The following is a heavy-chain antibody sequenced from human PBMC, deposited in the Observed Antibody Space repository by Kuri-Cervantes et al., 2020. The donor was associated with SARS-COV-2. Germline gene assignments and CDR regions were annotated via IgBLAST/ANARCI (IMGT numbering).Heavy chain of an antibody. CDR2: ISAYNGNT. D-gene: IGHD2-2*01. Sequence: ASVKVSCKASGYTFTSYGISWVRQAPGQGLEWMGWISAYNGNTNYAQKLQGRVTMTTDTSTSTAYMELSSLRSEDTAVYYCARGRQIVVVPAARIAARLEFDYWGQGTLVTVSS. CDR1: GYTFTSYG. V-gene: IGHV1-18*04. CDR3: ARGRQIVVVPAARIAARLEFDY. J-gene: IGHJ4*02.